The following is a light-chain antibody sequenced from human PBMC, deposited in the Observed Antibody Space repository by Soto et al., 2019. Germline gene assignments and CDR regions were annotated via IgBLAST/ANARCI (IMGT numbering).Light chain of an antibody. J-gene: IGKJ3*01. V-gene: IGKV1-9*01. CDR2: AAS. Sequence: IQLTQSPSSLSASVGHRVTITCRASQGISSYLAWYQQKPGKAPKLLIYAASTLQSGVPSRLSGSGSGTDFTLTISSLQPEDFATYYCQQLKSYPFTFGPGTKVDIK. CDR3: QQLKSYPFT. CDR1: QGISSY.